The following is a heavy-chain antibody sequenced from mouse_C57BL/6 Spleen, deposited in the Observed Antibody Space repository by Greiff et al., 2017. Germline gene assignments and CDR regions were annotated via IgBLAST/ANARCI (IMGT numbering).Heavy chain of an antibody. J-gene: IGHJ4*01. CDR2: INPNNGGT. Sequence: VHVKQSGPELVKPGASVKMSCKASGYTFTDYNMHWVKQSHGKSLEWIGYINPNNGGTSYNQKFKGKATLTVNKSSSTAYMELRSLTSEDSAVYYCARETYYYGSSYGTMDYWGQGTSVTVSS. V-gene: IGHV1-22*01. CDR3: ARETYYYGSSYGTMDY. CDR1: GYTFTDYN. D-gene: IGHD1-1*01.